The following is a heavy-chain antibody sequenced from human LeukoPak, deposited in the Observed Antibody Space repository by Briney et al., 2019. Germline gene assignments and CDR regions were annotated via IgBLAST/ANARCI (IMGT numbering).Heavy chain of an antibody. V-gene: IGHV1-46*01. Sequence: GAAVKVSCKASGYTFTSYYIHWVRQAPGQGLEWMGIINPRSSSTTYAQKFQGRVTMTRDTSTSTVYMEVRSLRSEGAAVYYCARPRVEHDYDSSGSFDSRGQGTLVIVSS. D-gene: IGHD3-22*01. CDR2: INPRSSST. CDR3: ARPRVEHDYDSSGSFDS. J-gene: IGHJ4*02. CDR1: GYTFTSYY.